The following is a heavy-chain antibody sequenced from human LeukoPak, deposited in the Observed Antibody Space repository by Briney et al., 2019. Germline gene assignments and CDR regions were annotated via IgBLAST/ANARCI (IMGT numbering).Heavy chain of an antibody. CDR2: IYPGDSDT. J-gene: IGHJ5*02. CDR1: GYSFTSYW. CDR3: ARGGNIAARPNNWFDP. Sequence: GESLKISCKGSGYSFTSYWIGWVRQMPGKGLEWMGIIYPGDSDTRYSPSFQGQVTISADRSISTAYLQWSSLKASDTAMSYCARGGNIAARPNNWFDPWGQGPLVTVSS. V-gene: IGHV5-51*01. D-gene: IGHD6-25*01.